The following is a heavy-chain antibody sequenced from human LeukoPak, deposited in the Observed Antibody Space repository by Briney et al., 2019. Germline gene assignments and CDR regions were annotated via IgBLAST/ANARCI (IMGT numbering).Heavy chain of an antibody. V-gene: IGHV6-1*01. D-gene: IGHD3-3*01. J-gene: IGHJ6*02. CDR1: GDSVSSNSAA. CDR2: TYYRSKWYN. CDR3: ARDYLFGYGAAAESMDV. Sequence: SQTLSLTCALSGDSVSSNSAAWNWIRQSPSRGLEWLGRTYYRSKWYNDYAVSVKSRITINPDTSKNQFSLQLNSVTPEDTAVYYCARDYLFGYGAAAESMDVWGQGTTVTVSS.